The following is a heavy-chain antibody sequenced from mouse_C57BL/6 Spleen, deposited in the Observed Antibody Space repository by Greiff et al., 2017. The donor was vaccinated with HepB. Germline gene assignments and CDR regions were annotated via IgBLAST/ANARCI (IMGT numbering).Heavy chain of an antibody. Sequence: VQLQQSGPELVKPGASVKISCKASGYAFSSSWMNWVKQRPGKGLEWIGRIYPGDGDTNYNGKFKGKATLTADKSSSTAYMQLSSLTSEDSAVYFCARSISGYPYYFDYWGQGTTLTVSS. CDR1: GYAFSSSW. D-gene: IGHD3-1*01. CDR2: IYPGDGDT. J-gene: IGHJ2*01. CDR3: ARSISGYPYYFDY. V-gene: IGHV1-82*01.